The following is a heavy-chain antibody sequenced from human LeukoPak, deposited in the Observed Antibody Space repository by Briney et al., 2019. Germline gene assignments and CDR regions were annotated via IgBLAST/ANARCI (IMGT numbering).Heavy chain of an antibody. D-gene: IGHD5-18*01. CDR3: AEGGYSYGYYLDY. V-gene: IGHV1-69*04. Sequence: SVKVSCKASGGTFSSYAISWVRQAPGQGLEWMGRIIPILGIANYAQKFQGRVTITADKSTSTAYMELSSLRSEDTAVYYCAEGGYSYGYYLDYWGQGTLVTVSS. J-gene: IGHJ4*02. CDR1: GGTFSSYA. CDR2: IIPILGIA.